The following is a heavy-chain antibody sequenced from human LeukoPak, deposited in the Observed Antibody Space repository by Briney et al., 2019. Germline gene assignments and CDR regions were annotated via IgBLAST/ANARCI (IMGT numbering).Heavy chain of an antibody. Sequence: SETLSLTCTVSGGSISSSSYYWGWIRQPPGKGLEWIGSIYYSGSTYYNPSLKSRVTISVDTSKNQFSLKLSSVTAAVTAVYYCARVTAAAGTDHDYWGQGTLVTVSS. J-gene: IGHJ4*02. CDR2: IYYSGST. CDR3: ARVTAAAGTDHDY. V-gene: IGHV4-39*07. CDR1: GGSISSSSYY. D-gene: IGHD6-13*01.